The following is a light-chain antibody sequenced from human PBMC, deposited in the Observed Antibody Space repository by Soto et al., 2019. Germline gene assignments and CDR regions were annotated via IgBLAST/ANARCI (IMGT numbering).Light chain of an antibody. CDR3: QQYNSWPT. J-gene: IGKJ4*01. CDR1: HSISTN. Sequence: EIIMTQSPATLSVSPGEGATLSCRTSHSISTNLAWYQHKRGQSPRLLVYGASTRATGVPVRFSGSGSGAEFTLSISSLQSEDFAVYYCQQYNSWPTFDGGTKVEIK. CDR2: GAS. V-gene: IGKV3-15*01.